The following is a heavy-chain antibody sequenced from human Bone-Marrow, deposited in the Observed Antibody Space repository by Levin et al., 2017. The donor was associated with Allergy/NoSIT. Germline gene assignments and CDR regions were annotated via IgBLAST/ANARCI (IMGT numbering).Heavy chain of an antibody. D-gene: IGHD6-19*01. V-gene: IGHV4-59*01. Sequence: SQTLSLTCNVSGVSINNYFWTWIRQPPGKGLEWIGYIYSTATTRYNPSLKSRVTMSIDTSKNQIALKLSSVTAAETAVYYCERAGGCESSVWYGTKDYAMDVWGQGTTVTVSS. CDR1: GVSINNYF. CDR3: ERAGGCESSVWYGTKDYAMDV. J-gene: IGHJ6*02. CDR2: IYSTATT.